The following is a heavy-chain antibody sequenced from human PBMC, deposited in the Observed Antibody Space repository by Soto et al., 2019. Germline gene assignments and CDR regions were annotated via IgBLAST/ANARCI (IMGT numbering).Heavy chain of an antibody. CDR1: GGTFNRHA. Sequence: QVQLVQSGAEVKKPGSSVKVSCKASGGTFNRHAFSWVRQAPGQGLEWMGGIISMFGTPNYAQNFQGRVTITADESTNTAYMELSSLTSQDTAVYYCALSRHYDEDSGRENYFDFWSHGTLATVSS. CDR2: IISMFGTP. V-gene: IGHV1-69*01. J-gene: IGHJ4*01. D-gene: IGHD3-22*01. CDR3: ALSRHYDEDSGRENYFDF.